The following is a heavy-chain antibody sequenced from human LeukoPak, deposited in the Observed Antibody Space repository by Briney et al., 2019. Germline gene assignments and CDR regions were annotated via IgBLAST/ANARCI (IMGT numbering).Heavy chain of an antibody. CDR1: GGSFSGYY. D-gene: IGHD3-10*01. J-gene: IGHJ2*01. CDR2: INHSGST. CDR3: ARVFFLMVRGVINRTGKTSTSNNWYFDL. V-gene: IGHV4-34*01. Sequence: KPSETLSLTCAVYGGSFSGYYWSWIRQPPGKGLEWIGEINHSGSTNYNPSLKSRVTISVDTSKNPFSLKLSSVTAADTAVYYCARVFFLMVRGVINRTGKTSTSNNWYFDLWGRGTLVTVSS.